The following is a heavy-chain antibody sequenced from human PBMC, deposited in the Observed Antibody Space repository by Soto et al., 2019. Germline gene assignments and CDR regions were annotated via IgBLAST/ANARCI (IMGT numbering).Heavy chain of an antibody. Sequence: GGSLRLSCAASGFTFSDQYMDWVRQAPGKGLEWVVRTRNKANSYTTEYAASVKGRFTISRDDSKNSLYLQMNSLKTEETAVYYCVREDIVNGHYTLAGWGQGSLVNVSS. V-gene: IGHV3-72*01. CDR2: TRNKANSYTT. J-gene: IGHJ4*02. CDR1: GFTFSDQY. D-gene: IGHD3-9*01. CDR3: VREDIVNGHYTLAG.